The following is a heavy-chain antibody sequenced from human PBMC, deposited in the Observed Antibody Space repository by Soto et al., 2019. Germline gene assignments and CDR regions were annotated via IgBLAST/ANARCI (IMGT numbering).Heavy chain of an antibody. J-gene: IGHJ4*02. CDR1: GASISSGRFY. Sequence: QLQLQESGRRLVKPSETLSLTCTVSGASISSGRFYCGWIRQPPGKGLEWIGSIDDSGGTYFNPSLESRVTISVDTSTNQFSLTVSSVTEAATAVYYCARQLVYDSSGLDYWGQGTLVTFSS. V-gene: IGHV4-39*01. D-gene: IGHD3-22*01. CDR3: ARQLVYDSSGLDY. CDR2: IDDSGGT.